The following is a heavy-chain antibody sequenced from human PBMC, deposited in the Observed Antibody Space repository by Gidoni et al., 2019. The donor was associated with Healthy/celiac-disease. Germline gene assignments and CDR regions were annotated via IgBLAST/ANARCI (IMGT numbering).Heavy chain of an antibody. CDR1: GGTFSSYA. CDR2: IIPILGIA. CDR3: AREDPYYYDSSGYYFLRAFDI. V-gene: IGHV1-69*04. J-gene: IGHJ3*02. Sequence: QVQLVQSGAEVKKPGSSVKVSCKASGGTFSSYAISWVRQAPGQGLEWMGRIIPILGIANDAQKFQGRVTITADKSTSTAYMELSSLRSEDTAVYYCAREDPYYYDSSGYYFLRAFDIWGQGTMVTVSS. D-gene: IGHD3-22*01.